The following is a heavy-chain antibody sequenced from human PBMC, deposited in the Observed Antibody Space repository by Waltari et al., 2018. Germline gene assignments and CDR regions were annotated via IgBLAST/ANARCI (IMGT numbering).Heavy chain of an antibody. CDR3: VRTGYSGNYYYFDF. J-gene: IGHJ4*02. CDR1: GFTFNDYA. Sequence: VRLLESGGGVVQPGTSLRLSCAASGFTFNDYAMEWVRQDPGKGLEWVSGINWNSGNIGYADSVKGRFTISRDNAKNSLYLQMNSLRVEDTALYYCVRTGYSGNYYYFDFWGQGTLVTVSS. V-gene: IGHV3-9*01. CDR2: INWNSGNI. D-gene: IGHD4-4*01.